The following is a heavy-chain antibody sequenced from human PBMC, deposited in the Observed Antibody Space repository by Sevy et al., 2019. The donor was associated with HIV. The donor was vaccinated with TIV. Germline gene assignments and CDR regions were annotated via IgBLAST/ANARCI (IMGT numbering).Heavy chain of an antibody. CDR3: AAAREYYEDTSGYLDY. Sequence: ASVKVSCKVSGSTLSKLSMHWVRQAPGKGLEWMGRFDPEDGETIYSQKFQGRVTMTEATSTDTAYMELSSLRSEDTDVYHCAAAREYYEDTSGYLDYWGQGTLVTVSS. J-gene: IGHJ4*02. V-gene: IGHV1-24*01. D-gene: IGHD3-22*01. CDR2: FDPEDGET. CDR1: GSTLSKLS.